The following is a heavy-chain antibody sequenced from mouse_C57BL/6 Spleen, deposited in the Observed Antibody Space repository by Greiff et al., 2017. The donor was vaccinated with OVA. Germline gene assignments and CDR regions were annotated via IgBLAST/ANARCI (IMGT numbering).Heavy chain of an antibody. CDR2: IYPGSGST. J-gene: IGHJ2*01. D-gene: IGHD1-1*01. Sequence: QVHVKQPGAELVKPGASVKMSCKASGYTFTSYWITWVKQRPGQGLEWIGDIYPGSGSTNYNEKFKSKAALTVDTSSSTAYMQLSSLTSEDSAVYYCALFYYGSSYYFDYWGQGTTLTVSS. CDR1: GYTFTSYW. CDR3: ALFYYGSSYYFDY. V-gene: IGHV1-55*01.